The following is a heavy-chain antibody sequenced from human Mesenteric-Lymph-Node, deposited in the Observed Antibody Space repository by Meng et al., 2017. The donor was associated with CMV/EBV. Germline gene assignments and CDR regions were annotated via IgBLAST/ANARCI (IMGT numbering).Heavy chain of an antibody. Sequence: GGSLRLSCAASGFTFSSYGMHWVRQAPGKGLEWVAVIWYDGSNKYYADSVKGRFTISRDNSKNTLYLQMNGLRAEDTAVYYCAKTNYCSGGSCYSKDYYYGMDVWGRGTTVTVSS. J-gene: IGHJ6*02. CDR1: GFTFSSYG. V-gene: IGHV3-33*06. CDR3: AKTNYCSGGSCYSKDYYYGMDV. D-gene: IGHD2-15*01. CDR2: IWYDGSNK.